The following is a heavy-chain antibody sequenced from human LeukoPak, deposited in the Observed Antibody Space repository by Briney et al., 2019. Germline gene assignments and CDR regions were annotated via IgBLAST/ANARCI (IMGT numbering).Heavy chain of an antibody. Sequence: SETLSLTCTVSGGSISGHYWSWIRQPPGKGLEWIAYLFDSVNTKDNPSLQSRLTLSADTSKNQFSLRLSSVTAADTAVYYCATIKRGSIFGYFDFWGQGIKVTVSS. D-gene: IGHD5-18*01. CDR3: ATIKRGSIFGYFDF. CDR2: LFDSVNT. V-gene: IGHV4-59*11. J-gene: IGHJ4*02. CDR1: GGSISGHY.